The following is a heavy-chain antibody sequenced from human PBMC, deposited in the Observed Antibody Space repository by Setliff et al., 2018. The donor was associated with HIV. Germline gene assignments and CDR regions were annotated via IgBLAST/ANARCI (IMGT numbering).Heavy chain of an antibody. D-gene: IGHD3-10*01. J-gene: IGHJ4*02. CDR1: GGSINTGSYY. CDR2: IYYSGST. V-gene: IGHV4-39*07. CDR3: ARARGPEGYFDS. Sequence: TSETLSLTCTVSGGSINTGSYYWGWIRQPPGKGLESIGTIYYSGSTYYKSSLKSRLTISVDTSKNQFSLKMSSVTAADTAVYYCARARGPEGYFDSWGQGTLVTVPQ.